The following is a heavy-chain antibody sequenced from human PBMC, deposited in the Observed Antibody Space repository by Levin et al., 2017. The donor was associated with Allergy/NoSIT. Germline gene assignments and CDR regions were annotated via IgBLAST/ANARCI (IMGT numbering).Heavy chain of an antibody. V-gene: IGHV4-34*01. Sequence: SETLSLTCAVYGGSFSGYYWSWIRQPPGKGLEWIGEINHSGSTNYNPSLKSRVTISVDTSKNQFSLKLSSVTAADTAVYYCARGVYYMDVWGKGTTVTVSS. J-gene: IGHJ6*03. CDR3: ARGVYYMDV. CDR1: GGSFSGYY. CDR2: INHSGST.